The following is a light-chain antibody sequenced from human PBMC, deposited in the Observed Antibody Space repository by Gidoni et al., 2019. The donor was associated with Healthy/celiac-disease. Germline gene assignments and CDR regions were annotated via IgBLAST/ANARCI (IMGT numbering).Light chain of an antibody. J-gene: IGLJ2*01. CDR3: QAWDSSVVV. CDR1: KLGDKY. Sequence: SYELTPPPSVSVSPGQTDSITCSGDKLGDKYACWYQQKPGQSPVLVIYQDSKRPSGIPERFSGSNSGNTATLTISGTQAMDEADYYCQAWDSSVVVFGGGTKLTVL. V-gene: IGLV3-1*01. CDR2: QDS.